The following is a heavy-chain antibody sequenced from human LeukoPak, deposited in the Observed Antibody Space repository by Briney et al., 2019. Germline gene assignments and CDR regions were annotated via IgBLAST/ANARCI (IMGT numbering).Heavy chain of an antibody. J-gene: IGHJ4*02. D-gene: IGHD3-10*01. Sequence: SETLSLTCAVYGGSFSGYYWSWIRRPPGKGLEWIGEINHSGSTNYNPSLKSRVTISVDTSKNQFSLKLSSVTAADTAVYYCARGSGYYGSGSYYLGYWGQGTLVTVSS. CDR2: INHSGST. V-gene: IGHV4-34*01. CDR1: GGSFSGYY. CDR3: ARGSGYYGSGSYYLGY.